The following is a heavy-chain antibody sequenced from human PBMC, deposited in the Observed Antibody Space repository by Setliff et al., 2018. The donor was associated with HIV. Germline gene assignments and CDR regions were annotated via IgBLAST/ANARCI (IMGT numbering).Heavy chain of an antibody. CDR3: TTDKMGELSLRGGRWYSDF. V-gene: IGHV3-15*01. Sequence: PGGSLRLSCAASGFTFSHAWMTWVRQAPGKGLEWVGRIKSTTDGGTTDYAAPVKGRVTISRDDSKTTLYLQMNSLKTEDTAVYYCTTDKMGELSLRGGRWYSDFWGQGTLVTVSS. D-gene: IGHD3-16*02. CDR2: IKSTTDGGTT. J-gene: IGHJ4*02. CDR1: GFTFSHAW.